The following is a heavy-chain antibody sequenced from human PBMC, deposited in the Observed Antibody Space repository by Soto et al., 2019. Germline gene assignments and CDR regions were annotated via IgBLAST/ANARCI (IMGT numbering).Heavy chain of an antibody. Sequence: PSATLSLTCAVYGGSFIGYYWSWIRQPPGKGLEWIGEINHSGSTNYNPSLKSRVTISVDTSKNQFSLKLSSVTAADTAVYYCASLPVVPAARNWFDPWGQGTLVTVSS. CDR3: ASLPVVPAARNWFDP. D-gene: IGHD2-2*01. V-gene: IGHV4-34*01. CDR1: GGSFIGYY. J-gene: IGHJ5*02. CDR2: INHSGST.